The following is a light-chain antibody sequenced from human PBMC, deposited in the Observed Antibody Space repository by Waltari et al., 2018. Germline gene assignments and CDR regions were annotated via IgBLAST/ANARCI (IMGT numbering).Light chain of an antibody. Sequence: QSVLTQPPSVSAAPGQRVTISCSGGRSNIGNNYVSWYRQFPGPAPKLIIYEDSDRPSGMPGRFSGSKSGTSATLDITGLQAGDEADYYCGTWDSSLSGAVFGGGTHLTVL. CDR1: RSNIGNNY. CDR2: EDS. CDR3: GTWDSSLSGAV. J-gene: IGLJ7*01. V-gene: IGLV1-51*02.